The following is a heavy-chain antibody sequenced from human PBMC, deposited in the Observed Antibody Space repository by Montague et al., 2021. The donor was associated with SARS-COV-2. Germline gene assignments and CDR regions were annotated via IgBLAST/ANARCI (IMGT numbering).Heavy chain of an antibody. J-gene: IGHJ4*02. CDR3: ARERWAVGVSFDY. CDR1: GDSVSSNSAT. Sequence: CAISGDSVSSNSATWHWIRQSPSRGLEWLGRTYYRSRWSNDYAVSVRSRIIINPDTSTNQFSLQLSPVTPEDTAVYFCARERWAVGVSFDYWGQGTLVTASS. D-gene: IGHD1-26*01. V-gene: IGHV6-1*01. CDR2: TYYRSRWSN.